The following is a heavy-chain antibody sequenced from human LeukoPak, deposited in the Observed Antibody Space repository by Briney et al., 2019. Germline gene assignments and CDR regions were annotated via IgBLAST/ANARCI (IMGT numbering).Heavy chain of an antibody. CDR1: GFTFSSHA. V-gene: IGHV3-48*03. Sequence: PGGSLRLSCAASGFTFSSHAMNWVRQAPGKGLVWVSYIRNSGTTIYYADSVKGRFTISRDNAKNSLYLQMNSLRADDTAVYYCARDDCSGGSCNWYFDLWGRGTPVTVSS. CDR2: IRNSGTTI. J-gene: IGHJ2*01. CDR3: ARDDCSGGSCNWYFDL. D-gene: IGHD2-15*01.